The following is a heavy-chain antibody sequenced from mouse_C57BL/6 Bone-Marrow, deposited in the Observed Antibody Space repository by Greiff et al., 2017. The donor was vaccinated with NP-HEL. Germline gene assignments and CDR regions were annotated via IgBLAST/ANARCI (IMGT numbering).Heavy chain of an antibody. Sequence: EVKVVESGGDLVKPGGSLKLSCAASGFTFSSYGMSWVRQTPDRRLEWVATISSGGSYTYYPDSVKGRFTISRDNAKNTLYLQMSSLKSEDTAMYYCASLWLRRGRYYAMDYWGQGTSVTVSS. CDR3: ASLWLRRGRYYAMDY. CDR1: GFTFSSYG. CDR2: ISSGGSYT. D-gene: IGHD2-2*01. J-gene: IGHJ4*01. V-gene: IGHV5-6*01.